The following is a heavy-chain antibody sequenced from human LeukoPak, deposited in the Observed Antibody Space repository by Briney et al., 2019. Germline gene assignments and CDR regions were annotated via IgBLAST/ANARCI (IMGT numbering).Heavy chain of an antibody. CDR3: ARGDSSWYADY. J-gene: IGHJ4*02. CDR2: IYYSGST. V-gene: IGHV4-39*07. D-gene: IGHD6-13*01. Sequence: SETLSLTCTVSGGSISSSGYYWGWIRQPPGKGLEWIGNIYYSGSTYYNPSLKSRVTISVDRSKNQFSLKLSSVTAADTAVYYCARGDSSWYADYRGQGTLVTVSS. CDR1: GGSISSSGYY.